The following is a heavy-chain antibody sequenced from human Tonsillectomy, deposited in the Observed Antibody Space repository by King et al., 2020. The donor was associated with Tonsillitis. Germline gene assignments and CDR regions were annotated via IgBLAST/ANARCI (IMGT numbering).Heavy chain of an antibody. V-gene: IGHV4-39*01. Sequence: QLQESGPGLVKPSETLSLTCTVSGGSISSSSYYWGWIRQPPGKGLEWIGTFFYSGGTYYNPSLKGRVNISVDTSKNQFSLKLNSVTAADTAVYFCASRVYDNIGKWAFDIWGQGTMVTVSS. CDR3: ASRVYDNIGKWAFDI. D-gene: IGHD3-22*01. J-gene: IGHJ3*02. CDR1: GGSISSSSYY. CDR2: FFYSGGT.